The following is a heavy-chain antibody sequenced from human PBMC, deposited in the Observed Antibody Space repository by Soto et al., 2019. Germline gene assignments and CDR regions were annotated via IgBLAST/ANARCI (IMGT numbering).Heavy chain of an antibody. CDR1: GGSISSYY. J-gene: IGHJ4*02. Sequence: PSETLSLTCTVSGGSISSYYWSWIRQPPGKGLEWIGYIYYSGSTNYNPSLKSRVTISVDTSKNQFSLKLSSVTAADTAVYYCGRGKRSSWPVDYWGQGTLVTVSS. CDR3: GRGKRSSWPVDY. CDR2: IYYSGST. D-gene: IGHD6-13*01. V-gene: IGHV4-59*01.